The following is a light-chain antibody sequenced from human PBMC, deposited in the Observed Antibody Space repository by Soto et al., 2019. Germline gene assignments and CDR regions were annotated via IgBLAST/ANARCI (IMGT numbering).Light chain of an antibody. J-gene: IGLJ1*01. CDR1: SSNIGAGSD. Sequence: QPVLTQPPSVSGAPGQRVTISCTGSSSNIGAGSDVHWYQQLPGTAPKLLMCDNNNRPSGVPDRFSGSKSGTSASLAITGLQSEDEADYYCQSYDSSLSGYVFGTGTKVTVL. CDR3: QSYDSSLSGYV. CDR2: DNN. V-gene: IGLV1-40*01.